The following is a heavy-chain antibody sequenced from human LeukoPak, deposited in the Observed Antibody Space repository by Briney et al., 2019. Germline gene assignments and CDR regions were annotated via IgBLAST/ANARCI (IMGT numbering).Heavy chain of an antibody. CDR3: ANGRSTYYYYMDV. CDR1: GFTFSSYA. CDR2: ISLGGVNT. J-gene: IGHJ6*03. Sequence: GGSLRLSCAASGFTFSSYAMSWVRQAPGKGLEWVSAISLGGVNTYYADSVKGRFTVSRVNSKNTLYLQMNSLRAEDTAVYYCANGRSTYYYYMDVWGKGTTVTVSS. V-gene: IGHV3-23*01.